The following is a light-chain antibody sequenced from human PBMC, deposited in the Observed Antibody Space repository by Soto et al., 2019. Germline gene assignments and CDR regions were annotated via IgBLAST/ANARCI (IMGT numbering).Light chain of an antibody. CDR3: SSYTSSSTPDV. CDR1: SSDVGGYNF. V-gene: IGLV2-14*01. J-gene: IGLJ1*01. Sequence: QSVPTQPASVSGSPGQSITISCTGTSSDVGGYNFVSWYQQHPGKAPKLMIYDVSNRPSGVSNRFSGSKSGNTASLTISGLQAEDEADYYCSSYTSSSTPDVFGTGTKVTVL. CDR2: DVS.